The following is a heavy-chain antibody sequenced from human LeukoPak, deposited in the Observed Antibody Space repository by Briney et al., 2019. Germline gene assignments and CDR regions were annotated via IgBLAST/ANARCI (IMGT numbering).Heavy chain of an antibody. V-gene: IGHV4-4*07. CDR3: AREGGDPRWLDP. J-gene: IGHJ5*02. CDR2: INTSGST. Sequence: PSETLSLTCTVSGGSISSYYWTWIRQSAGKGLEWIGRINTSGSTNYNPSLRSRVTMSVNTSKNQFSLNLTFVTAADTAVYSCAREGGDPRWLDPWGQGTLVTVSS. CDR1: GGSISSYY. D-gene: IGHD6-25*01.